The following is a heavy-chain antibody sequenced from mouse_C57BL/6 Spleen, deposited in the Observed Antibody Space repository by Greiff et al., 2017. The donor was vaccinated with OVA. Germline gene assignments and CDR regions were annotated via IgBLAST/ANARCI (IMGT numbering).Heavy chain of an antibody. Sequence: QVQLQQPGAELVKPGASVKLSCKASGYTFTSYWMQWVKQRPGQGLEWIGEIDPSDSYTNYNQKFKGKATLTVYTSSSTAYMQLSSLTSEDSAVYYCARINDSNPYYFDYWGQGTTLTVSS. CDR2: IDPSDSYT. V-gene: IGHV1-50*01. J-gene: IGHJ2*01. CDR3: ARINDSNPYYFDY. CDR1: GYTFTSYW. D-gene: IGHD2-5*01.